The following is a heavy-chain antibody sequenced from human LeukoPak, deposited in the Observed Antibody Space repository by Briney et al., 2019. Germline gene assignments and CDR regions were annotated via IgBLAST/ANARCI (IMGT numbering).Heavy chain of an antibody. CDR1: GGSMSSYY. Sequence: SETLSLTCTVSGGSMSSYYWSWLRQPRGKGREWVGYIYYSGSTNYNPSLKSRVTISVDTSKNQFSLKLSSVTAADTAVYYCARARIAVADPFDYWGQGTLVTVSS. CDR3: ARARIAVADPFDY. V-gene: IGHV4-59*01. J-gene: IGHJ4*02. CDR2: IYYSGST. D-gene: IGHD6-19*01.